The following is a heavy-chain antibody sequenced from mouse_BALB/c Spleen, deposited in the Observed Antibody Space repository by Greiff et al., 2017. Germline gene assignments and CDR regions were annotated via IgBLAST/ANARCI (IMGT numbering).Heavy chain of an antibody. V-gene: IGHV2-2*02. Sequence: VQLQQSGPGLVHPSQSLSISCTASGFTLTSYGVHWVRQSPGQGLEWLGVIWRGGSTDYNAAFISRLSISKDNSKSQVSFKMNSLQANDTAIYYCARNEGMDDAMDYWGQGTSVTVSS. CDR2: IWRGGST. CDR3: ARNEGMDDAMDY. J-gene: IGHJ4*01. CDR1: GFTLTSYG. D-gene: IGHD2-10*02.